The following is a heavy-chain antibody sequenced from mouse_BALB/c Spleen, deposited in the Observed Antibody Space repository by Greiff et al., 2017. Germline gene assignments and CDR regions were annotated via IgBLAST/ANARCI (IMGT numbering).Heavy chain of an antibody. CDR2: ISSGGGST. D-gene: IGHD2-3*01. J-gene: IGHJ4*01. V-gene: IGHV5-12-1*01. Sequence: EVKLVESGGGLVKPGGSLKLSCAASGFAFSSYDMSWVRQTPEKRLEWVAYISSGGGSTYYPDTVKGRFTISRDNAKNTLYLQMSSLKSEDTAMYYCARRKIYDGYYVDYWGQGTSVTVSS. CDR1: GFAFSSYD. CDR3: ARRKIYDGYYVDY.